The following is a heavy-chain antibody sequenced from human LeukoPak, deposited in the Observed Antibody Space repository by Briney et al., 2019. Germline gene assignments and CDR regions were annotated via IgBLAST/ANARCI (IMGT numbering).Heavy chain of an antibody. Sequence: ASVKVSCKASTYTFTNYYIHWVRQAPVQGLEWMGLISPSSGYTTYAQKFQGRVTMTRDTPTSTVYMELNSLRSEDTAVYYCVFPGGDYVYFDYWGLGTLVTVSS. J-gene: IGHJ4*02. CDR1: TYTFTNYY. D-gene: IGHD4-17*01. CDR3: VFPGGDYVYFDY. CDR2: ISPSSGYT. V-gene: IGHV1-46*01.